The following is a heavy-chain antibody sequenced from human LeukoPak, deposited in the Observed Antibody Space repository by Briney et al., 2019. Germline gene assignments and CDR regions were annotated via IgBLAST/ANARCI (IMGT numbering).Heavy chain of an antibody. D-gene: IGHD6-19*01. Sequence: ASVKVSCKASGYTFTGYYMHWVRQAPGQGLEWMGWINPNSGGTNYAQKFQGRVTMTRDTPISTAYMELSRLRSDDTAVYYCARDESSGWYYFDYWGQGTLVTVSS. J-gene: IGHJ4*02. CDR3: ARDESSGWYYFDY. CDR1: GYTFTGYY. CDR2: INPNSGGT. V-gene: IGHV1-2*02.